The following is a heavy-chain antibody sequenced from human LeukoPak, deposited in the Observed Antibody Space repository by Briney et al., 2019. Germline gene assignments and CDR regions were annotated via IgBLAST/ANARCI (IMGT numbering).Heavy chain of an antibody. V-gene: IGHV3-9*01. Sequence: PGRSLRPSCEASGFTFDDYAMHWVRQAPGKGLEWVSGISWNSGSIDYADSVKGRFTISRDNAKNSLYLQMNSLRAEDTALYYCAKDSGSYDFDYWGQGTLVTVSS. CDR3: AKDSGSYDFDY. CDR1: GFTFDDYA. J-gene: IGHJ4*02. D-gene: IGHD1-26*01. CDR2: ISWNSGSI.